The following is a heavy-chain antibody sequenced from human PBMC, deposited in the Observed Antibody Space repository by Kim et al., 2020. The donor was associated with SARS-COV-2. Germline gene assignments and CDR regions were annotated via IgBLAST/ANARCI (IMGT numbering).Heavy chain of an antibody. V-gene: IGHV3-33*01. CDR3: ARDPPDHFRGFDYYYGMDV. CDR1: GFTFSSYG. D-gene: IGHD3-10*01. CDR2: IWYDGSNK. J-gene: IGHJ6*02. Sequence: GGSLRLSCAASGFTFSSYGMHWVRQAPGKGLEWVAVIWYDGSNKYYADSVKGRFTISRDNSKNTLYLQMNSLRAEDTAVYYCARDPPDHFRGFDYYYGMDVWGQGTTVTVSS.